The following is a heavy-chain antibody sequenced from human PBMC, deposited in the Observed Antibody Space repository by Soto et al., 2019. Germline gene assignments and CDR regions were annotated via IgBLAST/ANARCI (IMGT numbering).Heavy chain of an antibody. CDR3: GCEERFVANFDL. CDR2: INSDTSDT. Sequence: EVQLAESGGSLVQPGESLGLSCAASGFTFRNYWMHWVRQAPGKGLEWVSRINSDTSDTSYADSVKGRFTVSRDNAKNTLYLQMNSLRVEDTAVYYCGCEERFVANFDLWGQGTLVIVSS. CDR1: GFTFRNYW. J-gene: IGHJ4*02. D-gene: IGHD3-10*01. V-gene: IGHV3-74*01.